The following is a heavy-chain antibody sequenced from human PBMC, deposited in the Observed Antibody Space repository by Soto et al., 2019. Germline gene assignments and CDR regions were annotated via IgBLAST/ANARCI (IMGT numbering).Heavy chain of an antibody. D-gene: IGHD4-17*01. CDR3: ARWILGDYGDYDAFDI. CDR1: GGSISSGGYY. J-gene: IGHJ3*02. Sequence: PSETLSLTCTVSGGSISSGGYYWSWIRQHPGKGLEWIGYIYYSGSTYYNPSLKSRVTISVDTSKNQFSLKLSSVTAADTAVYYCARWILGDYGDYDAFDIWGQGTMVTVSS. V-gene: IGHV4-31*03. CDR2: IYYSGST.